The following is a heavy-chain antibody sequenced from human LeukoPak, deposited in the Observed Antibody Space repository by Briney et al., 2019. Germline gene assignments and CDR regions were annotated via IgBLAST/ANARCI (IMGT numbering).Heavy chain of an antibody. J-gene: IGHJ4*02. D-gene: IGHD2-2*01. CDR3: AKQYCSSTSCSYFDY. CDR2: IIVIVGST. Sequence: SGXXLRLSCAASGFTFSSYAMSWVRQAPGKGLEWVSVIIVIVGSTYYPDSVKGRFTISRDNSKNTLYLQMNSLRAEDAAVYYCAKQYCSSTSCSYFDYWGQGTLVTVSS. CDR1: GFTFSSYA. V-gene: IGHV3-23*01.